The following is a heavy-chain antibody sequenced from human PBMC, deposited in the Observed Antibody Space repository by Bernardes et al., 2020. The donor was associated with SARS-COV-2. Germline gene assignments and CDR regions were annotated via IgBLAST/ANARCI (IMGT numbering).Heavy chain of an antibody. CDR3: ARAAYDAGGYYGLDY. Sequence: SEALSLTCAVYGGFFSDYYWTWIRQSPGKGLEWIAEINHSENTNYNPSLRRRVTISVDTSKNQFSLELRSVTAADTAVYYCARAAYDAGGYYGLDYWGQGTLVTVSS. CDR2: INHSENT. J-gene: IGHJ4*02. V-gene: IGHV4-34*01. D-gene: IGHD3-22*01. CDR1: GGFFSDYY.